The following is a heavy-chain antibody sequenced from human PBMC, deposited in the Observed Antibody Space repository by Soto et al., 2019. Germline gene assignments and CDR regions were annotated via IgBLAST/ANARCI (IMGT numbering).Heavy chain of an antibody. Sequence: GASVKVSCKVSGFTFSSSAVQWVRQARGQRLEWIGWIVVGSGNTNYAQKFQERVTITRDMSTSTAYLELSSLQASDTATYYCTKGAERTVQRFLDWVCGHWGQGTPVTVSS. CDR2: IVVGSGNT. J-gene: IGHJ4*02. V-gene: IGHV1-58*01. CDR1: GFTFSSSA. D-gene: IGHD3-9*01. CDR3: TKGAERTVQRFLDWVCGH.